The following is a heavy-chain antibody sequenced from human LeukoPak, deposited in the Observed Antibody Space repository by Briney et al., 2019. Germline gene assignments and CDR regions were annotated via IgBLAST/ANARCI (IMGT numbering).Heavy chain of an antibody. Sequence: PSETLSLTCAVYGGSFSGYYWSWICHPPGKGLELIGEINHSGSTNYNPSLKSRVTISVDTSKNQFSLKLSSVTAADTAVYYCARGLTYYYGSGSPYWGQGTLVTVSS. CDR1: GGSFSGYY. CDR2: INHSGST. D-gene: IGHD3-10*01. CDR3: ARGLTYYYGSGSPY. V-gene: IGHV4-34*01. J-gene: IGHJ4*02.